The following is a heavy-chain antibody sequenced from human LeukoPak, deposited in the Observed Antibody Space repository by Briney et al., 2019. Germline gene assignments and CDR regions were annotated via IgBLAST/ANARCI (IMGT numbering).Heavy chain of an antibody. CDR2: IYYSGST. D-gene: IGHD3-9*01. CDR1: GGSITGTGYY. CDR3: ARQEDDVLTGYFLGY. J-gene: IGHJ4*02. Sequence: SETLSLTCTVSGGSITGTGYYWGWIRQPPGKGLEWIGSIYYSGSTYYNPSLKSRVTISVDTSKNQFSLKLSSVTAADTAVYYCARQEDDVLTGYFLGYWGQGTLVTVSS. V-gene: IGHV4-39*01.